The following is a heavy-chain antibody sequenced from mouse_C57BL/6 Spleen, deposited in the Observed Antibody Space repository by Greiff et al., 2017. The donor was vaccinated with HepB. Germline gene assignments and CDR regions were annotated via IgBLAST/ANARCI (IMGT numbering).Heavy chain of an antibody. V-gene: IGHV1-52*01. CDR2: IDPSDSET. J-gene: IGHJ1*03. CDR1: GYTFTSYW. CDR3: ARGYGNLPYWYFDV. Sequence: QVQLQQPGAELVRPGSSVKLSCKASGYTFTSYWMHWVKQRPIQGLEWIGNIDPSDSETHYNQKFKDKATLTVDKSSSTAYMQLRSLTSEDSAVYYCARGYGNLPYWYFDVWGTGTTVTVSS. D-gene: IGHD2-1*01.